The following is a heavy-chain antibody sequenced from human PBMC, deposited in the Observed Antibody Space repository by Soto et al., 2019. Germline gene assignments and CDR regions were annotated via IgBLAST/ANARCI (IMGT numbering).Heavy chain of an antibody. CDR3: ARARVGELPGANDAFDI. CDR1: GYTFTGYY. CDR2: INPNSGGT. J-gene: IGHJ3*02. V-gene: IGHV1-2*04. D-gene: IGHD1-26*01. Sequence: ASVKVSCKASGYTFTGYYMHWVRQAPGQGLEWMGWINPNSGGTNYAQKFQGWVTMTRDTSISTAYMELSRLRSDDTAVYYCARARVGELPGANDAFDIWGQGTMVT.